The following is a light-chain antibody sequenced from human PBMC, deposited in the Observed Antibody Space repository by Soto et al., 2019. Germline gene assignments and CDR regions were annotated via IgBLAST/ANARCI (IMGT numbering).Light chain of an antibody. CDR1: SSDVGGYNY. CDR3: SSYASSSPVV. J-gene: IGLJ2*01. V-gene: IGLV2-14*03. CDR2: DVS. Sequence: QSALTQPASVSGSPGQSITISCTGSSSDVGGYNYVSWYQQHPGKVPKLMIYDVSNRPSGVSNRFSGSKSGNTASLTISGLQAEDEADYYCSSYASSSPVVFGGGTKLTV.